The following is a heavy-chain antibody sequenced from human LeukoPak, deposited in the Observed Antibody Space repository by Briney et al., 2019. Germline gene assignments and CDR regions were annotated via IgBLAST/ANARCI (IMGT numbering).Heavy chain of an antibody. V-gene: IGHV4-38-2*02. CDR2: IYHSENT. CDR1: GYSITSGYY. D-gene: IGHD3-10*01. Sequence: SETLSLTCTVSGYSITSGYYWGWIRQPPGKGLEWIGSIYHSENTYYNPSLKSRVTISIDTSKNQISLKLTSVTAADTAVYYCARDRGTTTARGVPSWFDPWGQGILVTVSS. J-gene: IGHJ5*02. CDR3: ARDRGTTTARGVPSWFDP.